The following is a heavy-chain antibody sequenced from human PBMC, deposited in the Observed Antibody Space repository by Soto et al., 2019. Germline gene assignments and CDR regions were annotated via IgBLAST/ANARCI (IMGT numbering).Heavy chain of an antibody. J-gene: IGHJ4*02. CDR1: GGTFSDSV. D-gene: IGHD3-10*01. V-gene: IGHV1-69*13. Sequence: ASVKVSCKASGGTFSDSVTSWVRQAPGQGLEWMGGIVPIFGKANLAEKFQDRVTITADESTSTAYMELSSLRSEDSAVYYCARGRDGSNYYFDYWGQGTLVTVSS. CDR3: ARGRDGSNYYFDY. CDR2: IVPIFGKA.